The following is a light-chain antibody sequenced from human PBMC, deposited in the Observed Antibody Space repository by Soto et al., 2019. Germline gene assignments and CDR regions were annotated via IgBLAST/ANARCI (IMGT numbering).Light chain of an antibody. V-gene: IGKV1-5*03. J-gene: IGKJ1*01. CDR2: KAS. CDR3: QQYDTYWT. CDR1: QSISNW. Sequence: DIQLTQSPSFLSASVGDRVIITCRASQSISNWLAWYQQKPGKAPNLLIYKASSLKSGDPSRFSGSGSGTEFTLTISSLQPDDFATYYCQQYDTYWTFGQGTKVDIK.